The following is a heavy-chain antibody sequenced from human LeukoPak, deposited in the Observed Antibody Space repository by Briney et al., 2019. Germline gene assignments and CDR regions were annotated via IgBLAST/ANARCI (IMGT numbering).Heavy chain of an antibody. V-gene: IGHV1-2*02. J-gene: IGHJ3*02. Sequence: ASVKVSCKASGYTFTGYYMHWVRQAPGQGLEWMGWINPNSGGTNYAQKFQGRVTMTRDTSISTAYMELSRLRSNDTAVYYCARWHITGTNDAFDIWGQGTMVTVSS. D-gene: IGHD1-20*01. CDR1: GYTFTGYY. CDR2: INPNSGGT. CDR3: ARWHITGTNDAFDI.